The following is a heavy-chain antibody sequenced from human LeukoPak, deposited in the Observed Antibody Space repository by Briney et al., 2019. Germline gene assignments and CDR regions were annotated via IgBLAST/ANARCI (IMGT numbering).Heavy chain of an antibody. V-gene: IGHV4-4*07. CDR2: IYTSGST. Sequence: PSETLSLTCTVSGGSISSYYWSWIRQPAGKGLEWIGRIYTSGSTNYNPSLKSRVTISVDTSKNQFSLKLSSVTAADTAVYYCARQFAPYYYDSSGHFDYWGQGTLVTVSS. D-gene: IGHD3-22*01. CDR3: ARQFAPYYYDSSGHFDY. J-gene: IGHJ4*02. CDR1: GGSISSYY.